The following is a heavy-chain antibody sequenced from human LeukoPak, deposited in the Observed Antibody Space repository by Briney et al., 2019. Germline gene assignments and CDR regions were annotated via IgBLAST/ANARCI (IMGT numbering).Heavy chain of an antibody. CDR3: ARRSDSSGYYYDY. CDR2: ISSSSSTI. Sequence: PGGSLRLSCAASGFTFRSYAIYWVRQAPGKGLEWVSYISSSSSTIYYADSVKGRFTISRDNAKNSLYLQMNSLRAEDTAVYYCARRSDSSGYYYDYWGQGTLVTVSS. D-gene: IGHD3-22*01. V-gene: IGHV3-48*04. CDR1: GFTFRSYA. J-gene: IGHJ4*02.